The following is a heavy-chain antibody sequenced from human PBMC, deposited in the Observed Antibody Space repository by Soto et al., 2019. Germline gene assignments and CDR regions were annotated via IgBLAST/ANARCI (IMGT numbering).Heavy chain of an antibody. CDR2: ISYDGSNK. CDR3: AKPFQYSSSAFDY. J-gene: IGHJ4*02. V-gene: IGHV3-30*18. Sequence: GGSLRLSCAASGFTFSSYGMHWVRQAPGKGLEWVAVISYDGSNKYYADSVKGRFTISRDNSKNTLYLQMNSLRAEDTAVYYWAKPFQYSSSAFDYWGQGTLVTVSS. CDR1: GFTFSSYG. D-gene: IGHD6-6*01.